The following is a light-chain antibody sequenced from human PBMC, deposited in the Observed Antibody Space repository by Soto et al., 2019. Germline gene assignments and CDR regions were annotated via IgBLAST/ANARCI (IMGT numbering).Light chain of an antibody. CDR3: QQYKNWPRT. Sequence: TVVAHSRATLSVSPGEGATLSCRASQSVGSNLAWYQQKPGQAPRLLIYVASTRATGIPARFSGSGSGTEFTLTISSLQSEDFAVYYCQQYKNWPRTFGQGTKVDI. V-gene: IGKV3-15*01. CDR2: VAS. CDR1: QSVGSN. J-gene: IGKJ1*01.